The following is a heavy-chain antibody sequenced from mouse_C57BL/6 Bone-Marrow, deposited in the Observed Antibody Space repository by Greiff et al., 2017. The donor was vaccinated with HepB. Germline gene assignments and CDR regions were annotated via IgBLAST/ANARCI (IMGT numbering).Heavy chain of an antibody. J-gene: IGHJ2*01. V-gene: IGHV7-3*01. Sequence: EVKVVESGGGLVQPGGSLSLSCAASGFTFTDYYMSWVRQPPGKALEWLGFIRNKANGYTTEYSASVKGRFTISRVNSQSILYLQMNALRAEDSATYYCARYIAVAYFDYWGQGTTLTVSS. D-gene: IGHD1-1*01. CDR2: IRNKANGYTT. CDR3: ARYIAVAYFDY. CDR1: GFTFTDYY.